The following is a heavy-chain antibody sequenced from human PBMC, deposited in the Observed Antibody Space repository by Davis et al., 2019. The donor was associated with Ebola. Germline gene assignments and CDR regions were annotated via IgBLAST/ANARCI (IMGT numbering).Heavy chain of an antibody. CDR2: VYHTGST. Sequence: SETLSLTCAVSGGSISNSGSAWSWVRQPPGKGLEWTGYVYHTGSTYYNPSPKTRPTISVDTSKNQFSVELTSVTAADTAASYCARQNRWPSVYFDSWGQGTLVTVSS. CDR1: GGSISNSGSA. CDR3: ARQNRWPSVYFDS. D-gene: IGHD5-24*01. V-gene: IGHV4-30-2*01. J-gene: IGHJ4*02.